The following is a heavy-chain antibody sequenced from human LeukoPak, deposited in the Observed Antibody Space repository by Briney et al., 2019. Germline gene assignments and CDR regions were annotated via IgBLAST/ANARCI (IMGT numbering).Heavy chain of an antibody. V-gene: IGHV3-73*01. CDR2: IRSKANNYAT. CDR3: IRGAASGSYYGFDV. J-gene: IGHJ6*02. D-gene: IGHD1-26*01. CDR1: GFTFSGST. Sequence: PGGSLRLSCAASGFTFSGSTMHWVSQASGKGLEWVGRIRSKANNYATAYATSVKGRFTLSRDDSKNTAYLQMNSLKTEDTAVYYCIRGAASGSYYGFDVWGQGATVTVSS.